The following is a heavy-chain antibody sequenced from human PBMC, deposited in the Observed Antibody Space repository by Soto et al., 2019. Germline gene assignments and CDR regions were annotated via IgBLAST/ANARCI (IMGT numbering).Heavy chain of an antibody. Sequence: QVQLQQWGAGLLKPSETLSLTCAVYGGFVTSGSYYWSWIRQPPGKGLEWIGEMSHSGGTHFNPSLKSRVTISVDTSKNQFPLKMSSVTAAHTALYYCARVERGTATTVVDAFDIWGPGTMVTVSS. D-gene: IGHD1-1*01. CDR1: GGFVTSGSYY. J-gene: IGHJ3*02. CDR3: ARVERGTATTVVDAFDI. V-gene: IGHV4-34*01. CDR2: MSHSGGT.